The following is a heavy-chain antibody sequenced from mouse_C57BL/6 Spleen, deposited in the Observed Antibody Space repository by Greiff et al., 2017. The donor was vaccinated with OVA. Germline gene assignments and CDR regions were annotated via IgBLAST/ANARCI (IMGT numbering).Heavy chain of an antibody. Sequence: QVQLQQPGTELVKPGASVKLSCKASGYTFTSYWMHWVKPRPGQGLEWIGNINPSNGGTNYNEKFKSKATLTVDKSSSTAYMQLRSLTSEDSAVYYCAREGFYYAMDYWGQGTSVTVSS. D-gene: IGHD3-3*01. V-gene: IGHV1-53*01. J-gene: IGHJ4*01. CDR3: AREGFYYAMDY. CDR1: GYTFTSYW. CDR2: INPSNGGT.